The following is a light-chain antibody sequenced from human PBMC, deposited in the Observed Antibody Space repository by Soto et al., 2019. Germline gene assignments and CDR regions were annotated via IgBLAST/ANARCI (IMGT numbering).Light chain of an antibody. V-gene: IGLV2-14*01. CDR3: CSYTSSTNYV. CDR2: EVS. CDR1: SSDISIYNY. Sequence: SVLTQPASVSGSPGQSITISCTGTSSDISIYNYVSWYQQHPGKAPKLIIYEVSNRPSGISNRFSGAKSGNTASLTISGLQVEDEADYYCCSYTSSTNYVFGAGTKVT. J-gene: IGLJ1*01.